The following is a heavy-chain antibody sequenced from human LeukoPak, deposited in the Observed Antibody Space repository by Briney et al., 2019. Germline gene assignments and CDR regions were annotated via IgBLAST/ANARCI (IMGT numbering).Heavy chain of an antibody. CDR3: ARTKNLYPGWFDP. V-gene: IGHV1-2*02. Sequence: ASVKVSCKASRYTFPGYYIHWVRQAPGQALEWMGWITPHNGGTNYAQKFQGGVTMTRDTSISTAYMEFSRLRSDDTAVYYCARTKNLYPGWFDPWGQGTLVTVSS. D-gene: IGHD1-14*01. J-gene: IGHJ5*02. CDR2: ITPHNGGT. CDR1: RYTFPGYY.